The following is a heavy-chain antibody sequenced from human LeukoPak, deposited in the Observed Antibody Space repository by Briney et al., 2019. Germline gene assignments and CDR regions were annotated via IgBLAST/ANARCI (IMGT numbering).Heavy chain of an antibody. D-gene: IGHD6-13*01. CDR2: INPNSGGT. Sequence: ASVKVSCKASGYTFTGYYMHWVRQAPGQGLEWMGWINPNSGGTNYAQKFQGRVTMTRDTSTSTAYMELSRLRSDDTAVYYCARGSSGWFHPYFDYWGQGTLVTVSS. CDR3: ARGSSGWFHPYFDY. CDR1: GYTFTGYY. V-gene: IGHV1-2*02. J-gene: IGHJ4*02.